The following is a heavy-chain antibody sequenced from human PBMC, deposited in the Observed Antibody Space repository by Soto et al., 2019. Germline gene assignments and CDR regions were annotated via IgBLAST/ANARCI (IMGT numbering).Heavy chain of an antibody. CDR3: ARDRIPTGMDV. CDR1: EFTASSNY. Sequence: EVQLVESGGGLVQPGGSLRLSCAASEFTASSNYMSWVRQAPGKGLEWVSVIYSGGSTYYADSVKGRFTISRDKSKNTLYRQMNSLRAEDTAVYYCARDRIPTGMDVWGQGTTVTVSS. CDR2: IYSGGST. V-gene: IGHV3-66*01. J-gene: IGHJ6*02.